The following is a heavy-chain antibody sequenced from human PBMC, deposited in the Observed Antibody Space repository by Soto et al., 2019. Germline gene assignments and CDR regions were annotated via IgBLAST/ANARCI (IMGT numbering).Heavy chain of an antibody. J-gene: IGHJ4*02. CDR1: GGSISSGGYS. CDR2: IYHSGST. CDR3: ARVDTAMVLFDY. D-gene: IGHD5-18*01. V-gene: IGHV4-30-2*01. Sequence: SETLSLTCAVSGGSISSGGYSWSWIRQPPGKGLEWIGYIYHSGSTYYNPSLKSRVTISVDRSKNQFSLKLSSVTAAGTAVYYCARVDTAMVLFDYWGQGTLVTVSS.